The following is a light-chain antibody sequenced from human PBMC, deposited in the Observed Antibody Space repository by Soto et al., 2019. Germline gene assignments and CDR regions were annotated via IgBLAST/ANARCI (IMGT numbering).Light chain of an antibody. CDR1: SSNIGSNP. Sequence: QPVLTQPPSASGTPGQRVTISCSGSSSNIGSNPVNWYQQLPGTAPKLLIYNNNQRPSGVPDRFSDSKSGTSASLAISGLQSEDEADYYCAAWDDSLNGWVFGGGTKLTVL. CDR3: AAWDDSLNGWV. CDR2: NNN. V-gene: IGLV1-44*01. J-gene: IGLJ3*02.